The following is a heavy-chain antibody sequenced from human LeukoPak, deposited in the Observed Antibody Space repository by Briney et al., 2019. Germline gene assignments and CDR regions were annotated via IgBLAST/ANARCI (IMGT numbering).Heavy chain of an antibody. Sequence: GGSLRLSCAASGFTVSSNYMSWVRQAPGKGLEWVSVIYSGGSTYYADSVKGRFTISRDNSNNTLYLQMNSLRAEDTAVYYCARDSDSSGYSPFDIWGQGTMVTVSS. CDR3: ARDSDSSGYSPFDI. D-gene: IGHD3-22*01. CDR1: GFTVSSNY. CDR2: IYSGGST. V-gene: IGHV3-53*01. J-gene: IGHJ3*02.